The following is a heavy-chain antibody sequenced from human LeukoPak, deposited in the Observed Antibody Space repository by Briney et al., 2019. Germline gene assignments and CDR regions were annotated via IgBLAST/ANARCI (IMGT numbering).Heavy chain of an antibody. CDR2: ISSSSSFI. V-gene: IGHV3-21*01. Sequence: PGGSLRLSCAASGFTFSRYSMNWVRQAPGKGLEGVSSISSSSSFIYYADSVKGRFTISRDNAKNSLYLQMNSLRAEDTAVYYCARDPPLGSCSTISCSHLDYWGQGTLVTVSS. CDR1: GFTFSRYS. J-gene: IGHJ4*02. D-gene: IGHD2-2*01. CDR3: ARDPPLGSCSTISCSHLDY.